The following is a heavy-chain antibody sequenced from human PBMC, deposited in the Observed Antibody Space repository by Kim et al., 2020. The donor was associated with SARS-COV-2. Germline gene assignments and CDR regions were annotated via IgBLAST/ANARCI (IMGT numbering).Heavy chain of an antibody. J-gene: IGHJ6*02. CDR3: TRELTSAGASAMDV. V-gene: IGHV3-13*01. D-gene: IGHD6-13*01. Sequence: YPVSVKCRFTISRDDANNSLYLQTNSLRVGDTAVYYCTRELTSAGASAMDVWGQGTRVTVSS.